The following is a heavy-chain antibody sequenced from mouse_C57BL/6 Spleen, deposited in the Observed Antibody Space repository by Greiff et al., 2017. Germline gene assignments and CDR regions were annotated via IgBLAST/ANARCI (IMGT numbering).Heavy chain of an antibody. CDR1: GYTFTSYW. D-gene: IGHD2-3*01. CDR3: ARSKDDGYYYAMDY. J-gene: IGHJ4*01. CDR2: IDPNSGGT. V-gene: IGHV1-72*01. Sequence: QVQLQQPGAELVKPGASVKLSCKASGYTFTSYWMHWVKQRPGRGLEWIGRIDPNSGGTKYNEKFKSKATLPVDKPSSTAYMQLSSLTSEDSAVYYCARSKDDGYYYAMDYWGQGTSVTVSS.